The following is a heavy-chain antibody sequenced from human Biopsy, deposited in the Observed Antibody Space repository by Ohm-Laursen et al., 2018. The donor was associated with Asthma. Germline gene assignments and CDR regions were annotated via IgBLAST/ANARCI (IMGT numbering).Heavy chain of an antibody. J-gene: IGHJ6*02. Sequence: SETLSPTCALNRGPFRGYVWAWIRQPPGKGLEWIGEIPQGGATTVNPSLKSRVTISMDPSKSQLCLSLRSLTAADTAVYYCASGPQWSGLDIWGQGTTVTVSS. D-gene: IGHD2-8*01. CDR1: RGPFRGYV. CDR2: IPQGGAT. V-gene: IGHV4-34*01. CDR3: ASGPQWSGLDI.